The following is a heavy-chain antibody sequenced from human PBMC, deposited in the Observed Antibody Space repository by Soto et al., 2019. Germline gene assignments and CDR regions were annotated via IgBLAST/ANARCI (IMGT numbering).Heavy chain of an antibody. CDR2: ISFDGSSR. CDR1: GFTFSSHG. V-gene: IGHV3-30*18. J-gene: IGHJ4*02. Sequence: QVQLVDSGGGVVQPGRSLRLSYAASGFTFSSHGMHWVRQAPGKGLEWVAVISFDGSSRYYGDSVKGRFTISRDNSKNTLYLQMDSLRVEDTAVYYCAKDRRYWGQGTLVTVSS. CDR3: AKDRRY.